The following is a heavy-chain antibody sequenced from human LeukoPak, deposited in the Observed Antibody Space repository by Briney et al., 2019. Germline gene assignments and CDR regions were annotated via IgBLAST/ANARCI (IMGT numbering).Heavy chain of an antibody. CDR1: GDSISTDY. J-gene: IGHJ3*01. V-gene: IGHV4-59*01. CDR2: IHSTGYT. Sequence: PSETLSLTCTVSGDSISTDYWAWIRQPPGKPLEWIGLIHSTGYTNYNPSLNSRVPMSLDTSKDQFSLILTSVTAADTALYYCARTYSNFDAFHFWGQGTMVTVSS. D-gene: IGHD4-11*01. CDR3: ARTYSNFDAFHF.